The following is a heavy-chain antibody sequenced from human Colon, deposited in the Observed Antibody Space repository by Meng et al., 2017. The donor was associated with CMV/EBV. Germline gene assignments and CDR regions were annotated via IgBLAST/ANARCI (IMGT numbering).Heavy chain of an antibody. CDR2: IIPIFGTA. J-gene: IGHJ4*02. V-gene: IGHV1-69*12. CDR1: GGTFSSYA. CDR3: ARDIDSAEGY. D-gene: IGHD1-26*01. Sequence: HVHLLHSWDEVKKPGSSVKVSCKASGGTFSSYAISCVRQAPVQGLEWMGGIIPIFGTANYAQKFQGRVTITADESTSTAYMELSSLRSEDTAVYYCARDIDSAEGYWGQGTLVTVSS.